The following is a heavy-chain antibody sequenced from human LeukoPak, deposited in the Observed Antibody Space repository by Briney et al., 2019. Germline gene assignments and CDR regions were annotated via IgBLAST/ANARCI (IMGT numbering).Heavy chain of an antibody. Sequence: GGSLRLSCAASGFTFSSYAMSWVRQAPGKGLEWVSAISGSGGSTYYADSEKGRFTISRDNSKNTLYLQMNSLRAEDTAVYYCAKDHSSSWYYFDYWGQGTLVTVSS. V-gene: IGHV3-23*01. CDR2: ISGSGGST. D-gene: IGHD6-13*01. CDR1: GFTFSSYA. J-gene: IGHJ4*02. CDR3: AKDHSSSWYYFDY.